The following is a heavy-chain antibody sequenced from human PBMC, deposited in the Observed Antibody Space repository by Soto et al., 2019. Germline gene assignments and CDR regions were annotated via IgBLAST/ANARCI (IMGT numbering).Heavy chain of an antibody. CDR2: IWYDGTNK. D-gene: IGHD3-10*01. V-gene: IGHV3-33*01. J-gene: IGHJ3*02. CDR3: ATYYSAAFDM. Sequence: QVQLVESGGGVVQPGRSLRLSCAASGFTFSSYGLHWVRQAPGKGLEWVAVIWYDGTNKYYADSVKGRFTISRDNSKNTLYLQMIILRAEDTAVYYCATYYSAAFDMWGQGTMVTVSS. CDR1: GFTFSSYG.